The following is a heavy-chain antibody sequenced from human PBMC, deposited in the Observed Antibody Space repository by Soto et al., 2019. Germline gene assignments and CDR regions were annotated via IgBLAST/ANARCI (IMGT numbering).Heavy chain of an antibody. CDR2: ISYDGSNK. Sequence: GGSLRLSCAASGFTFSSYGMHWVRQAPGKGLEWVAVISYDGSNKYYADSVKGRFTISRDNAKNTLYLQMNSLRAEDTAVYYCARAVAGSAGYYYGMDVWGQGTTVTVSS. CDR1: GFTFSSYG. D-gene: IGHD6-19*01. J-gene: IGHJ6*02. V-gene: IGHV3-30*03. CDR3: ARAVAGSAGYYYGMDV.